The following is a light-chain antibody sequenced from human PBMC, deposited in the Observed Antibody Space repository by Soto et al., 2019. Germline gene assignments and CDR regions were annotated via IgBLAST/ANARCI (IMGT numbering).Light chain of an antibody. CDR1: QTIGIY. Sequence: DIQMTQSPSSLSASVGDRVTITCRASQTIGIYLNWYQQKPKTAPKLLIFAASTLQRGVPSRFSGSGSGTDFILTISTLQPEDVAIYYRQQSYSTPPYTFGQGTKMEIK. V-gene: IGKV1-39*01. J-gene: IGKJ2*01. CDR3: QQSYSTPPYT. CDR2: AAS.